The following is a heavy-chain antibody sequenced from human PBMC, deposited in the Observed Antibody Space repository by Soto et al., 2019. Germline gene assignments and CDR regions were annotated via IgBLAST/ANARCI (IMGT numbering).Heavy chain of an antibody. Sequence: VGSLRLSCAASGFTFSSYGMHWVRQAPGKGLEWVAVIWYDGSNKYYADSVKGRFTISRDNSKNTLYLQMNSLRAEDTAVYYCARDPSDYSNSYYYGMDVWGQGTTVTVSS. D-gene: IGHD4-4*01. CDR2: IWYDGSNK. V-gene: IGHV3-33*01. CDR3: ARDPSDYSNSYYYGMDV. J-gene: IGHJ6*02. CDR1: GFTFSSYG.